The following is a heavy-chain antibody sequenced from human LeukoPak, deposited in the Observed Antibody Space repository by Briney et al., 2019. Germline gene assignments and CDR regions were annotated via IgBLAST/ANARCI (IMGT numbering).Heavy chain of an antibody. Sequence: GGPRRPSCAAPEFTATSYSMTWVGQPPGKGLEWVSYINSSSSIIYYADSVKGRFTISRDNAKNSLYLQMNSLRDEDTAVYYCARDLAESYLFDYWGQGTLVTVSS. V-gene: IGHV3-48*02. CDR3: ARDLAESYLFDY. CDR1: EFTATSYS. CDR2: INSSSSII. D-gene: IGHD1-14*01. J-gene: IGHJ4*02.